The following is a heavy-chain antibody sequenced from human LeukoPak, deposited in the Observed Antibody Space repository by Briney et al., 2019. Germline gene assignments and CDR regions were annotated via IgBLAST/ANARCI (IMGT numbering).Heavy chain of an antibody. CDR3: ARHYYGSGSYAFDI. J-gene: IGHJ3*02. CDR2: VYPGDSDT. Sequence: GASLQISCKGSGSSFTSYWIGWVRQLPGKGLEWMGIVYPGDSDTRYSPSFQGQVTISADKSVSTAYLQWSSLKASDTAMYYCARHYYGSGSYAFDIWGQGTMVTVSS. CDR1: GSSFTSYW. V-gene: IGHV5-51*01. D-gene: IGHD3-10*01.